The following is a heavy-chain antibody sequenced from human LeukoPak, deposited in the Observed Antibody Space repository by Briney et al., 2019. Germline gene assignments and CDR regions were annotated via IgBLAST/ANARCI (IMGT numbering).Heavy chain of an antibody. J-gene: IGHJ4*02. Sequence: GGSLRLSCEVSGVTVSSNYMIWVRQAPGKGLEWLSIIYPGGTTHYAESVKGRFSISRDDSKNTLYFQMDNLRVDDTALYWCARGSMFGAPDFWGQGTRVTVSS. CDR3: ARGSMFGAPDF. V-gene: IGHV3-53*01. CDR2: IYPGGTT. D-gene: IGHD3-16*01. CDR1: GVTVSSNY.